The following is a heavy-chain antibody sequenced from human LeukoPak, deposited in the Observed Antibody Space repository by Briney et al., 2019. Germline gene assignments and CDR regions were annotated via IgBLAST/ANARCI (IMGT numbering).Heavy chain of an antibody. V-gene: IGHV4-39*01. D-gene: IGHD3-10*01. CDR1: SGSISSNNYY. J-gene: IGHJ4*02. CDR3: ARYVVSGAGKYYFDY. Sequence: SETLSLTCTVSSGSISSNNYYWSWIRQPPGREMEWIASINYGGTTYYNPSLKSRVTISVDTSKNQFSLRLSSVTAADTALYLCARYVVSGAGKYYFDYWGQGSLVTVSS. CDR2: INYGGTT.